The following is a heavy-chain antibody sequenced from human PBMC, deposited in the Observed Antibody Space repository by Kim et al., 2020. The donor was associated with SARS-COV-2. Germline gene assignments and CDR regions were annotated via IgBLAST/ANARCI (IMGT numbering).Heavy chain of an antibody. V-gene: IGHV3-9*01. CDR1: GFTFDDYP. J-gene: IGHJ4*02. D-gene: IGHD1-26*01. Sequence: SLRLSCAASGFTFDDYPMHWVRQAPGKGLEWVSGISSNSDTIAYADSLKGRFTISRDNAKNSLYLQMNSLRLEDTALYYCAKRGSGSSRHFDYWGQGTLVTVSS. CDR2: ISSNSDTI. CDR3: AKRGSGSSRHFDY.